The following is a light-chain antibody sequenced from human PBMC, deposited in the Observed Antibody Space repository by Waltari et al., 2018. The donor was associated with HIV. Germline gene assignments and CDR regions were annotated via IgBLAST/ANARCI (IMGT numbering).Light chain of an antibody. V-gene: IGLV2-23*01. Sequence: QSALTQPASVSGSPGQSITISCTGTSSDVGSYNLVSWYQQHPGKAPKLMIYEGSKLLSGDSNRVSGSKSGNAASVTISGLQAEDEAAYYCCSYAGSSTAVGVGGGTKRTVL. CDR2: EGS. CDR1: SSDVGSYNL. J-gene: IGLJ2*01. CDR3: CSYAGSSTAVG.